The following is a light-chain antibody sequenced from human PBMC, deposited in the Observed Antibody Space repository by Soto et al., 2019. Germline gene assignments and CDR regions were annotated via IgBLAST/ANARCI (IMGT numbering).Light chain of an antibody. CDR1: SSDIGDYNF. CDR2: DVS. J-gene: IGLJ2*01. Sequence: QSALTLPASVSGSPGQSITISCTGTSSDIGDYNFVSWYQQHPGKGPKLIIYDVSNRPSGVSHRFSGYKSGNTASLTISGLQADDEADYYCCSHPYTNTHVVFGGGTKVTVL. CDR3: CSHPYTNTHVV. V-gene: IGLV2-14*03.